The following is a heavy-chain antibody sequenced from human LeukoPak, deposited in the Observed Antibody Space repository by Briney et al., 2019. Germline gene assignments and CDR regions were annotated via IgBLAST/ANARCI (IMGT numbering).Heavy chain of an antibody. CDR1: GGSISSSSYY. CDR3: ARFGRGYSGYGGY. V-gene: IGHV4-39*07. D-gene: IGHD5-12*01. Sequence: PSETLSLTCTVSGGSISSSSYYWGWIRQPPGKGLEWIGSIYYSGSTYYNPSLKSRVTISVDTSKNQFSLKLSSVTAADTAVYYCARFGRGYSGYGGYWGQETLVTVSS. CDR2: IYYSGST. J-gene: IGHJ4*02.